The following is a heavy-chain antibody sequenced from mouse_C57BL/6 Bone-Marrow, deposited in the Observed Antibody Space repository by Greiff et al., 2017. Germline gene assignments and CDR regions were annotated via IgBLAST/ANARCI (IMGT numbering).Heavy chain of an antibody. Sequence: EVQRVESGGDLVKPGGSLKLSCAASGFTFSSYGISWVRQTPDKRLEWVATISSGGSYTYYTDSVKGRFTIARDNDKNTRYLQMSSLQSEDTAMYYCAGHSGYMDYFDYWGQGTTLTVSS. J-gene: IGHJ2*01. CDR2: ISSGGSYT. D-gene: IGHD1-1*02. CDR3: AGHSGYMDYFDY. CDR1: GFTFSSYG. V-gene: IGHV5-6*01.